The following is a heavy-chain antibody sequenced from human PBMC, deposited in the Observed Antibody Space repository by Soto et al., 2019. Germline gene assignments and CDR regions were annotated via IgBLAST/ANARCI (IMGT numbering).Heavy chain of an antibody. CDR2: ISWNSGSI. CDR1: GFTFDDYA. J-gene: IGHJ3*02. D-gene: IGHD2-15*01. V-gene: IGHV3-9*01. Sequence: GGSLRLSCAASGFTFDDYAMHWVRQAPGKGLEWVSGISWNSGSIGYADSVKGRFTISSDNAKNSLYLQMNSLRAEHTALYYCAKDRDPTGGGKEWTAFDIWGQGTMVTVSS. CDR3: AKDRDPTGGGKEWTAFDI.